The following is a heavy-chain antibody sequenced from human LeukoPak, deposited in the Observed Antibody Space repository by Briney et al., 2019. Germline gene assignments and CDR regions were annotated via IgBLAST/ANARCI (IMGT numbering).Heavy chain of an antibody. Sequence: SETLSLTCTVSGGSISSYYWSWIRQPPGKGLEWIGYIYYSGSTNYNPSLKSRVTISVDTSKNQFSLKLSSVTAADTAVYYCARHGGSWNDADNWFDPWGQGTLVTVSS. V-gene: IGHV4-59*08. CDR3: ARHGGSWNDADNWFDP. CDR2: IYYSGST. D-gene: IGHD1-1*01. J-gene: IGHJ5*02. CDR1: GGSISSYY.